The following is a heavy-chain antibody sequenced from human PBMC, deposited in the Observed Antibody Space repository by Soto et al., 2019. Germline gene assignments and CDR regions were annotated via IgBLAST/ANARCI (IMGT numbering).Heavy chain of an antibody. CDR2: IYYSGST. J-gene: IGHJ6*02. D-gene: IGHD3-9*01. Sequence: PSETLSLTCTVSGGSISSSSYYWGWIRQPPGKGLEWIGSIYYSGSTYYNPSLKSRVTISVDTSKNQFSLKLSSVTAADTAVYYCARHYTGDHFDWLSIRYYYYGMDVWGQGTTVTVSS. CDR3: ARHYTGDHFDWLSIRYYYYGMDV. CDR1: GGSISSSSYY. V-gene: IGHV4-39*01.